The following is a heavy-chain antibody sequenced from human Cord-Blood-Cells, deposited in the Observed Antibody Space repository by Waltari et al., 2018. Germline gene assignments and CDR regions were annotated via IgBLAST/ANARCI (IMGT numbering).Heavy chain of an antibody. V-gene: IGHV3-7*01. J-gene: IGHJ3*02. D-gene: IGHD5-18*01. CDR3: ARAGGTAPDAFDI. CDR2: IKQDGSEK. Sequence: EVQLVESGGGLVQPGGSLRLSCAASGFTFSSYWMSWVRQAPGKGLEWVANIKQDGSEKYYVDSVKGRFTISRDNAKNSLYLQMNSLRAEDTAVYYCARAGGTAPDAFDIWGQGTMVTVSS. CDR1: GFTFSSYW.